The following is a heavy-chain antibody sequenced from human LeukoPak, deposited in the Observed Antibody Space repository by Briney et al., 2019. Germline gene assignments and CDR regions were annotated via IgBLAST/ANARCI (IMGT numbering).Heavy chain of an antibody. CDR3: VQEGPRGLAFDV. V-gene: IGHV3-23*01. CDR1: GVTFSSYV. Sequence: GSLRLSCEASGVTFSSYVMSWVRQAPGKGPEWVSGISGSGGGTYYADFAKGRFAISRDNSKNTLYLQMNSLRAEDSALYYCVQEGPRGLAFDVWGQGTRVTVSS. J-gene: IGHJ3*01. CDR2: ISGSGGGT.